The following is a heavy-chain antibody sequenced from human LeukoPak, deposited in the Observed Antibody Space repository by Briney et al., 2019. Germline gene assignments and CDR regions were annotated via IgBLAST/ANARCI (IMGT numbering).Heavy chain of an antibody. J-gene: IGHJ4*02. V-gene: IGHV3-30*19. D-gene: IGHD6-19*01. CDR1: GFTFSYYG. CDR3: ARVPYSSGWYFSYYFEC. CDR2: ISYDGSNK. Sequence: GGSLRLSCAASGFTFSYYGMQWVRQAPGKGLEWVAVISYDGSNKYYADSVKGRFTISRDNSKNTLYLQMNSPRAEDTAVYYCARVPYSSGWYFSYYFECWGQGKLVTVSS.